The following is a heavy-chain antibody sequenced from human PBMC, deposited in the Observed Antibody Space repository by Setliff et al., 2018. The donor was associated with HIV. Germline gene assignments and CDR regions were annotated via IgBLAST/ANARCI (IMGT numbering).Heavy chain of an antibody. D-gene: IGHD2-2*01. V-gene: IGHV4-39*07. CDR3: ARVACSSTSCPRRYAFDM. J-gene: IGHJ3*02. CDR1: GGSVSDTSYY. Sequence: SETLSLTCTVSGGSVSDTSYYWGWIRQPPGKGLEWLANVYYSGGTYYNPSLNSRVTISVDTSKNQFSLNLSSVTAADTAVYYCARVACSSTSCPRRYAFDMWGQGTMVTVSS. CDR2: VYYSGGT.